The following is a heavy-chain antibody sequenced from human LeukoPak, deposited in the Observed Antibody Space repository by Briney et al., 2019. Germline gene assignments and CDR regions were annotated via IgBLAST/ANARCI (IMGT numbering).Heavy chain of an antibody. D-gene: IGHD5-12*01. CDR3: AKDSSGGSGYDLYYFDY. CDR2: ISGSGGST. Sequence: GGSLRLSCAASGFTISNYAMSWVRQAPGKGLEWVSGISGSGGSTYYADSVKGRFTISRDNSKNTLYLQMNSLRAEDTAVYYCAKDSSGGSGYDLYYFDYWGQGTLVTVSS. CDR1: GFTISNYA. V-gene: IGHV3-23*01. J-gene: IGHJ4*02.